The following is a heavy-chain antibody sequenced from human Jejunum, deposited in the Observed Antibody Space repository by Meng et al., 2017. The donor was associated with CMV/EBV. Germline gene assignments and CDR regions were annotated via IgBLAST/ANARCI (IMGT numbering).Heavy chain of an antibody. D-gene: IGHD4-23*01. CDR1: GYTFNTDG. Sequence: KASGYTFNTDGVAWVRQAPGQGLEWMGWISVYNGNSNYAQKFQGRVTMNTDTSTSTAYMELRNLRDDDTAVYYCATPYGGNSRGGFDPWGQGTLVTVSS. J-gene: IGHJ5*02. CDR3: ATPYGGNSRGGFDP. CDR2: ISVYNGNS. V-gene: IGHV1-18*01.